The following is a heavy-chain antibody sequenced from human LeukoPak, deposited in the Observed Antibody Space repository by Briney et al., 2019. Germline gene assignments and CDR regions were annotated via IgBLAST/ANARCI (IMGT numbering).Heavy chain of an antibody. CDR1: GGSISSYY. CDR2: IYYSGST. J-gene: IGHJ4*02. V-gene: IGHV4-59*01. CDR3: ARGIGTYYDSSGYSC. Sequence: SKTLSLTCTVSGGSISSYYWSWIRQPPGKGLEWIGYIYYSGSTNYNPSLKSRVTISVDTSKNQFSLKLSSVTAADTAVYYCARGIGTYYDSSGYSCWGQGTLVTVSS. D-gene: IGHD3-22*01.